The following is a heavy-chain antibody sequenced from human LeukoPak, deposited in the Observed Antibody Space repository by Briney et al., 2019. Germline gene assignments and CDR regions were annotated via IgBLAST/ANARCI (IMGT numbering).Heavy chain of an antibody. CDR3: AKTYSSLSRESPLRSYFDY. CDR1: GYTFTSHY. CDR2: INRSGGST. J-gene: IGHJ4*02. V-gene: IGHV1-46*01. Sequence: ASVKVSCKASGYTFTSHYMHWVRQAPGQGLEWMGIINRSGGSTSYAQKFQGRVTMTRDMSTNTVYMELSSLRSEDTAVYYCAKTYSSLSRESPLRSYFDYWGQGTLVTVSS. D-gene: IGHD6-6*01.